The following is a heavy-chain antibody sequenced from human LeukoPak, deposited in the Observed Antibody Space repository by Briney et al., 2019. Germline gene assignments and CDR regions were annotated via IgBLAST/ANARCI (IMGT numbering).Heavy chain of an antibody. CDR1: GFAFSSYA. D-gene: IGHD6-6*01. V-gene: IGHV3-23*01. Sequence: GSLRLSCSASGFAFSSYAMSWVRQAPGRGLEWVSTLTASGGSTYYADSVRGRFTVSRDNSKNTLYLQMNSLRAEDTAMYFCAKNGGASSSYNFDLWGRGTLVTVSS. CDR2: LTASGGST. CDR3: AKNGGASSSYNFDL. J-gene: IGHJ2*01.